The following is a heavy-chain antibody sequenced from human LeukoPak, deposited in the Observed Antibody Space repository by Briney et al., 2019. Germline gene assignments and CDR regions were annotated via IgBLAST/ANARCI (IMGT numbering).Heavy chain of an antibody. D-gene: IGHD6-13*01. CDR1: GGSISSGGYY. J-gene: IGHJ4*02. CDR3: ARSEGIAAAGFDY. CDR2: IYYSGNT. V-gene: IGHV4-31*03. Sequence: SETLSLTCTVSGGSISSGGYYWSWIRQHPGKGLEWIGYIYYSGNTYYNPSLKSRVTISVDTSKNQFSLKLSSVTAADTAVYYCARSEGIAAAGFDYWGQGTLVTVSS.